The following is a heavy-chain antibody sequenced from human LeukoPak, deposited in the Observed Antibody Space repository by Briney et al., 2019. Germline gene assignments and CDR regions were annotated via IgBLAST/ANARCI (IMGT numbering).Heavy chain of an antibody. D-gene: IGHD6-19*01. CDR2: ITTKPSNYAT. J-gene: IGHJ4*02. V-gene: IGHV3-73*01. CDR3: TTYRSGHY. Sequence: QTGGSLRLSCAASGFIFSGSDIHWVRQASGKGLEWVGRITTKPSNYATAYAASVKGRFTISRDDSENTAYLQMSSLKTEDTAVYFCTTYRSGHYWGQGTLVTVSS. CDR1: GFIFSGSD.